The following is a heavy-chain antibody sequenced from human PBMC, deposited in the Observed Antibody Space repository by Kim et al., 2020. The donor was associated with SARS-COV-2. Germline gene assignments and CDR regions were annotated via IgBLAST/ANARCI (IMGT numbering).Heavy chain of an antibody. D-gene: IGHD6-13*01. Sequence: SETLSLTCTVSGGSISSSSYYWGWIRQPPGKGLEWIGSIYYSGSTYYNPSLKSRVTISVDTSKNQFSLKLSSVTAADTAVYYCARTKIYSSSWYVTPNWFDPWGQGTLVTVSS. V-gene: IGHV4-39*01. CDR2: IYYSGST. J-gene: IGHJ5*02. CDR3: ARTKIYSSSWYVTPNWFDP. CDR1: GGSISSSSYY.